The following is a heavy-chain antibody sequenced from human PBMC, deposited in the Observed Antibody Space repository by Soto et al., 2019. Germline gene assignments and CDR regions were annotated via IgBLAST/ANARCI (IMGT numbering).Heavy chain of an antibody. CDR2: IYYSGST. CDR3: ARDGDDYGDLEGSFDY. V-gene: IGHV4-61*01. D-gene: IGHD4-17*01. CDR1: GGSVSSGSYY. J-gene: IGHJ4*02. Sequence: QVQLQESGPGLVKPSETLSLTCTVSGGSVSSGSYYWSWIRQPPGKGLEWIGYIYYSGSTKYNPSLMSRVTLSVDTSKNQFSLKLSSVTAADTAVYYCARDGDDYGDLEGSFDYWGQGTLVTVSS.